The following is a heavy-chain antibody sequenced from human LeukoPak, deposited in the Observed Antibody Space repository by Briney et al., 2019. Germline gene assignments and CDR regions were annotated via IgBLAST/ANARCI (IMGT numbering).Heavy chain of an antibody. CDR2: IKQDRSEK. J-gene: IGHJ1*01. V-gene: IGHV3-7*03. D-gene: IGHD2-15*01. CDR1: GFTFTNYW. Sequence: GGSLRLSCAASGFTFTNYWMSWVRQAPGKGLELVAHIKQDRSEKYYVDSVKGRFTISRDNAKNSLYLQMNSLRAEDTAVYYCAKGGLFCSDGSCYPEYFQHWGQGTLVTVSS. CDR3: AKGGLFCSDGSCYPEYFQH.